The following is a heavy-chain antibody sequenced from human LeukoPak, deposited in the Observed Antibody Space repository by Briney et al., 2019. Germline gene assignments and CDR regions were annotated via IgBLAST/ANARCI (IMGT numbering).Heavy chain of an antibody. CDR2: ISYDGSNK. D-gene: IGHD3-22*01. V-gene: IGHV3-30-3*01. J-gene: IGHJ5*02. Sequence: QPGRSLRLSCAASGFTFSSYAMHWVRQAPGKGLEWVAVISYDGSNKYYADSVKGRFTISRDNSKNTLYLQMNSLRAEDTAVYYCAREAKSYYDSEFDPWGQGTLVTVSS. CDR3: AREAKSYYDSEFDP. CDR1: GFTFSSYA.